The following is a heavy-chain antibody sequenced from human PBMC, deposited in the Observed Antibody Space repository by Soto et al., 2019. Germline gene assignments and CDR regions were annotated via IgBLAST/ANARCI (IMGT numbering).Heavy chain of an antibody. CDR2: IYYSGST. V-gene: IGHV4-59*01. J-gene: IGHJ5*02. CDR1: GASINNYY. Sequence: PSETLSLTCTVSGASINNYYWSWIRQPPGKGLEWIGYIYYSGSTNYNPSLKSRVTMSVVTSKNQFSLKLSSVTAADTAVYYCGKIGNIEIWFDPGGQGPLVTVPS. D-gene: IGHD5-12*01. CDR3: GKIGNIEIWFDP.